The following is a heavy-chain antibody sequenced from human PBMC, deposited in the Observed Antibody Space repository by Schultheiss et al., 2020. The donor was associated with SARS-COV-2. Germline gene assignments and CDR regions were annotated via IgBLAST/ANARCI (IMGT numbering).Heavy chain of an antibody. CDR1: GGSITSFY. V-gene: IGHV4-59*01. Sequence: SETLSLTCTVSGGSITSFYWSWIRQPPGKGLEWIAYIYYTGTTNYNPSLKSRVTISADTSKNQFSLKLSSVTAADTAVYYCARQFYPYGMDVWGQGTTVTVSS. J-gene: IGHJ6*02. D-gene: IGHD3-16*02. CDR2: IYYTGTT. CDR3: ARQFYPYGMDV.